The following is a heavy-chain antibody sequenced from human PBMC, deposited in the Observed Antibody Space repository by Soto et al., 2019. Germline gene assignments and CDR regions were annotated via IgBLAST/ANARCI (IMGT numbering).Heavy chain of an antibody. CDR2: IFWDDDK. V-gene: IGHV2-5*02. Sequence: QITLKDSGPTLVNPTQTLTLTCTFSGFSLAPSGVGVGWFVQPPGKALGWLALIFWDDDKRYSPSLKSRLTITKDTSKNQPAITMINMDPVDTAAYYCAHRGAYCSGDSCYSYIGPWGQGTLVTVSS. D-gene: IGHD2-15*01. CDR3: AHRGAYCSGDSCYSYIGP. CDR1: GFSLAPSGVG. J-gene: IGHJ5*02.